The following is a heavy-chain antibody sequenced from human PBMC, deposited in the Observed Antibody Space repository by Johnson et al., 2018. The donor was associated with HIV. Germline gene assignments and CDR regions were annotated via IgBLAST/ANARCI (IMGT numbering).Heavy chain of an antibody. V-gene: IGHV3-30*04. CDR1: GFSFSNYA. D-gene: IGHD6-19*01. CDR2: ISYDGSNK. CDR3: ARDSEYGLAWGWAFDI. Sequence: QVQLVESGGGVVQPGRSLRLSCAASGFSFSNYAMHWVRQAPGKGLEWVAIISYDGSNKYYADSVKGRFTISRDNSKNTLYLQTSRLRTEDTAVYYCARDSEYGLAWGWAFDIWGQGTMVSVSS. J-gene: IGHJ3*02.